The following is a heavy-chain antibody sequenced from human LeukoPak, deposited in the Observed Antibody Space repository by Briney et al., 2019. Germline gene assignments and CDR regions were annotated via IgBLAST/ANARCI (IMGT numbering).Heavy chain of an antibody. CDR2: FYYSGST. CDR1: GGSISSSSYY. Sequence: PSETLSLTCTVSGGSISSSSYYWGWIRQPPGKGLEWIGSFYYSGSTYYNPSLKSRVTISADTSKNQFSLKLSSVTAADTAVYYCARLWRAAIDYGGQGTLVTVSS. D-gene: IGHD1-1*01. J-gene: IGHJ4*02. CDR3: ARLWRAAIDY. V-gene: IGHV4-39*01.